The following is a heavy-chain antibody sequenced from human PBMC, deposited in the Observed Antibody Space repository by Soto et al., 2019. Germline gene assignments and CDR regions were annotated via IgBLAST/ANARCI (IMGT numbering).Heavy chain of an antibody. J-gene: IGHJ4*02. CDR2: IVVGSGNT. D-gene: IGHD3-22*01. CDR1: GFTFTSSA. CDR3: AAPEYYYESSGYWW. V-gene: IGHV1-58*02. Sequence: QMQLVQSGPEVKKPGTSVKVSCKASGFTFTSSAMQWVRQARGQRLEWIGWIVVGSGNTNYAQKFQERVTITRDMSTSTAYMEQSSLRSENKAVYYGAAPEYYYESSGYWWWGQGTLVTVSS.